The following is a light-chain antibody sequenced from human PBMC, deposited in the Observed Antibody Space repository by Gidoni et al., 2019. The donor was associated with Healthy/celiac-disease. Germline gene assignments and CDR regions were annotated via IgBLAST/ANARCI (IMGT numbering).Light chain of an antibody. CDR1: QSISSY. V-gene: IGKV1-39*01. Sequence: DIQMTQSPSYLAASVGDRVTITCRASQSISSYLNWYQQQPGKATKLLIYAASSLQSVVPSRFSGSGSGTDFTLTSSSLQPEDFATYYCQQSYSTPPTFGQGTKVEIK. CDR3: QQSYSTPPT. CDR2: AAS. J-gene: IGKJ1*01.